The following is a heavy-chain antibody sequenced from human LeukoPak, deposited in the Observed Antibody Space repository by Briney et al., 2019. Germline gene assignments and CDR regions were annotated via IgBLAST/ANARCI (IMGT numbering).Heavy chain of an antibody. D-gene: IGHD3-10*01. CDR3: ARGVYGSGRDYYYYYMDV. J-gene: IGHJ6*03. CDR1: GYRFTSSW. CDR2: IYPGDSDT. V-gene: IGHV5-51*01. Sequence: GESLKISCKASGYRFTSSWIAWVRQMPGKGLEWMGIIYPGDSDTRYSPSFQGQVTISADKSINTAYLQWSSLKASDTAMYYCARGVYGSGRDYYYYYMDVWGKGTTVTISS.